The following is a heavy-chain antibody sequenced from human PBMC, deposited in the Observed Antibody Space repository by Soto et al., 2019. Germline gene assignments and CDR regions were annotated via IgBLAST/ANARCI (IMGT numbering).Heavy chain of an antibody. CDR3: ARVRQQWLVSAHYFDC. CDR1: GFTFSSYA. D-gene: IGHD6-19*01. J-gene: IGHJ4*02. Sequence: QVQLMESGGAVVQPGRSLRLSCAASGFTFSSYAMHWVRQAPGKGLERVAIISHDGSSIYYGDSVKGRFTISRDNSKRTWSLQMNILRSEDTAVYYCARVRQQWLVSAHYFDCWGQGTLVTVSS. V-gene: IGHV3-30-3*01. CDR2: ISHDGSSI.